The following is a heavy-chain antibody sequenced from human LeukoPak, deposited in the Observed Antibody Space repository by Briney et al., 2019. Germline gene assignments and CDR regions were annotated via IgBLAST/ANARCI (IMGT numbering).Heavy chain of an antibody. V-gene: IGHV1-2*02. CDR1: GFTFTGHY. Sequence: ASMKVSCKSSGFTFTGHYIHWVRQAPGQGLEWMGYIGPRNSAASYAEKFQGRVTMTRDTFLSTAYMELSRLTSDDTAVYYCAREGSDQLSKDFDYWGQGTLVTVSS. J-gene: IGHJ4*02. CDR3: AREGSDQLSKDFDY. CDR2: IGPRNSAA. D-gene: IGHD2-2*01.